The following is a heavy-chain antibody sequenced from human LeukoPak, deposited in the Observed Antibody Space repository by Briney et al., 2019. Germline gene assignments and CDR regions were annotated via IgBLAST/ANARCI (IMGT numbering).Heavy chain of an antibody. D-gene: IGHD1-1*01. V-gene: IGHV1-69*05. CDR1: GGTFSSYA. CDR3: ARGPELERFDY. Sequence: SVKVSCKASGGTFSSYAISWVRQAPGQGLEWMGGIIPIFGTSSYAQKFQGRVTITTDESTSTAYMELSSLRSEDTAVYYCARGPELERFDYWGQGTLVTVSS. J-gene: IGHJ4*02. CDR2: IIPIFGTS.